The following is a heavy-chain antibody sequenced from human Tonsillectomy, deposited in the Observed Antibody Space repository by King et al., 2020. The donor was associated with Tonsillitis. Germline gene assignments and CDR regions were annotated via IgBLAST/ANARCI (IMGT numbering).Heavy chain of an antibody. CDR1: GYTFTSFG. V-gene: IGHV1-18*01. Sequence: QLVQSGAEVKKPGASVKVSCKASGYTFTSFGISWVRLAPGQGLEWMGWISAYDGNTNYAQKLQGRVTITTDSSTSTAYMELRSLRSDDTAVYYCARDPGYSSGWYLDYWGQGTLVTVSS. CDR3: ARDPGYSSGWYLDY. CDR2: ISAYDGNT. D-gene: IGHD6-19*01. J-gene: IGHJ4*02.